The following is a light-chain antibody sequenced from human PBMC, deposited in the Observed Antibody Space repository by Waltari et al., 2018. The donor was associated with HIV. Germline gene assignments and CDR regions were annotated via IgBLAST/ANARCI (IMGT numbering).Light chain of an antibody. CDR1: ALPSNF. Sequence: SYELTQPHSVSVSPAQTATITFSGAALPSNFATWYHLKSCQDHIVVIYDDTKRPSGIPERFSGSTSGTMATLTISGAQVEDEADYYCCSRDTRGIHFVFGTGTKVTVL. CDR3: CSRDTRGIHFV. CDR2: DDT. J-gene: IGLJ1*01. V-gene: IGLV3-10*01.